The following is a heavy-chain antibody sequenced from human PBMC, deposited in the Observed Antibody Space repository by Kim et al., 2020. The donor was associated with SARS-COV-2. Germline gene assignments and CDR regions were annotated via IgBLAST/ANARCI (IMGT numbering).Heavy chain of an antibody. CDR2: IYYSGST. Sequence: SETLSLTCTVSGGSISSGDYYWSWIRQPPGKGLEWIGYIYYSGSTYYNPSLKSRVTISVDTSKNQFSLKLSSVTAADTAVYYCARVDTSSLTPGAFDIWGQGTMVTVSS. CDR3: ARVDTSSLTPGAFDI. CDR1: GGSISSGDYY. J-gene: IGHJ3*02. D-gene: IGHD5-18*01. V-gene: IGHV4-30-4*01.